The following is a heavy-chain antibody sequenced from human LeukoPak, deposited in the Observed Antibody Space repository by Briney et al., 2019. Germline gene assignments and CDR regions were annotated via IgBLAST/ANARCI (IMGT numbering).Heavy chain of an antibody. V-gene: IGHV1-3*01. J-gene: IGHJ4*02. CDR3: ARVPTTDYYDSSGYYSLDY. Sequence: ASVKVSCKASGYTFTSYAMHWVRQAPGQRLEWMGWINAGNGNTKYSQKFQGRVTITRDTSASTAYMELSSLRSEDTAVYYCARVPTTDYYDSSGYYSLDYWGQGTLVTVSS. D-gene: IGHD3-22*01. CDR1: GYTFTSYA. CDR2: INAGNGNT.